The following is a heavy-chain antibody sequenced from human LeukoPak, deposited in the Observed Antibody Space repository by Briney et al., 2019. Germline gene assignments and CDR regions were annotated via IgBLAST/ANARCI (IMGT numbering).Heavy chain of an antibody. D-gene: IGHD2-2*01. CDR1: GGSISSSTYY. CDR3: ARRRYCSSTSCYYMDV. J-gene: IGHJ6*03. V-gene: IGHV4-39*01. CDR2: IYYSGSP. Sequence: SETLSLTCTVSGGSISSSTYYWGWIRQPPGKGLEWIGSIYYSGSPYYNPSLKTRVTISVDTSKNQFSLKLSSVTAADTAVYYCARRRYCSSTSCYYMDVWGKGTTVTVSS.